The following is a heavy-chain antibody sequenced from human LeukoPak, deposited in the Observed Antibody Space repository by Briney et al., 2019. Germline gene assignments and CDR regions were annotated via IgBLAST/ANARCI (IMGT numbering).Heavy chain of an antibody. Sequence: SETLSLTCAVYGGSFSGYYWSWIRQPPGKGLEWIGEINHSGSTNYNPSLKSRVTISVDTSKNQFSLKLSSVTAADTAVYYCARGELMVYAFDYWGQGTLVTVSS. V-gene: IGHV4-34*01. CDR1: GGSFSGYY. CDR2: INHSGST. D-gene: IGHD2-8*01. J-gene: IGHJ4*02. CDR3: ARGELMVYAFDY.